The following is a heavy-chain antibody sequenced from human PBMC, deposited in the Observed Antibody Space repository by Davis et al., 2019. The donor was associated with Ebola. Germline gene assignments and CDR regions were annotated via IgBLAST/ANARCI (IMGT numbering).Heavy chain of an antibody. CDR1: GFTFSSYG. CDR3: AKAGFPPTYHYFGLSV. Sequence: GGSLRLSCAASGFTFSSYGMSWVRQAPGKGLEWVSAISNSGRNTYYADSVKGRFTISRDNSKSTLYLQMNSLRGDDTAVYYCAKAGFPPTYHYFGLSVWGQGTTLTVSS. V-gene: IGHV3-23*01. CDR2: ISNSGRNT. J-gene: IGHJ6*02. D-gene: IGHD6-25*01.